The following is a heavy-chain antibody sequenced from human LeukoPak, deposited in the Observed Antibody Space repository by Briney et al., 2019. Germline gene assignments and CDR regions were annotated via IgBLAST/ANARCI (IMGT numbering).Heavy chain of an antibody. J-gene: IGHJ6*04. V-gene: IGHV1-58*01. Sequence: ASVKVSCKASGFTFTSSAVQWVRQARGQRLEWIGWIVVGSGNTNYAQKFQERVTITRDMSTSTAYMELSSLRSEDTAVYYCAAADYYGSGSYYNSVYCMDVWGKGTTVTVSS. CDR1: GFTFTSSA. CDR2: IVVGSGNT. D-gene: IGHD3-10*01. CDR3: AAADYYGSGSYYNSVYCMDV.